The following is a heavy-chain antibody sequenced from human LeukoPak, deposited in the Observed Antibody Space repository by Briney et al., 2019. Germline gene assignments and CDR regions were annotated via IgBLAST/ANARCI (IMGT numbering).Heavy chain of an antibody. CDR2: IRYDGSNK. CDR1: GFTFSSYG. CDR3: ASYGDYSDY. D-gene: IGHD4-17*01. Sequence: GGSLRLSCAASGFTFSSYGTHWVRQAPGRGLEWVAFIRYDGSNKYYADSVKGRFTISRDNSKNTLYLQMNSLRAEDTAVYYCASYGDYSDYWGQGTLVTVSS. V-gene: IGHV3-30*02. J-gene: IGHJ4*02.